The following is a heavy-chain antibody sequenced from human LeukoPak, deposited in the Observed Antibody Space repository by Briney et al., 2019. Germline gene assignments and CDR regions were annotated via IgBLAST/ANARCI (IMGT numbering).Heavy chain of an antibody. CDR3: ARVTGYMIEDYFDY. Sequence: PSETLSLTCTVSGGSICSYYWSWIRQPPGKGLEWLGYIYYSESTDYNPSLKSRVTISVETSKNQFSLKLSSVTAADTAVYYCARVTGYMIEDYFDYWGQGTLVTVSS. J-gene: IGHJ4*02. D-gene: IGHD3-22*01. CDR1: GGSICSYY. CDR2: IYYSEST. V-gene: IGHV4-59*12.